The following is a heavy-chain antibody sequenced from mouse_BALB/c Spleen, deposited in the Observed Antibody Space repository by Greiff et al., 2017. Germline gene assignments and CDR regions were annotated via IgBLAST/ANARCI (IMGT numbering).Heavy chain of an antibody. CDR2: ISSGGGST. V-gene: IGHV5-12-1*01. J-gene: IGHJ1*01. D-gene: IGHD2-4*01. CDR1: GFAFSSYD. CDR3: ARHDYDWYFDV. Sequence: EVNLVESGGGLVKPGGSLKLSCAASGFAFSSYDMSWVRQTPEKRLEWVAYISSGGGSTYYPDTVKGRFTISRDNAKNTLYLQMSSLKSEDTAMYYCARHDYDWYFDVWGAGTTVTVSS.